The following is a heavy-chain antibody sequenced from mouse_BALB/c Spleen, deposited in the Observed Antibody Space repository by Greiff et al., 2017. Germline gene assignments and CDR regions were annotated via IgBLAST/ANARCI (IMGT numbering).Heavy chain of an antibody. V-gene: IGHV14-3*02. CDR2: IDPANGNT. D-gene: IGHD2-4*01. CDR3: ARVYDYGGTY. J-gene: IGHJ3*01. CDR1: GFNIKDTY. Sequence: EVQLVESGAELVKPGASVKLSCTASGFNIKDTYMHWVKQRPEQGLEWIGRIDPANGNTKYDPKFQGKATITADTSSNTAYLQLSSLTSEDTAVYYCARVYDYGGTYWGQGTLVTVSA.